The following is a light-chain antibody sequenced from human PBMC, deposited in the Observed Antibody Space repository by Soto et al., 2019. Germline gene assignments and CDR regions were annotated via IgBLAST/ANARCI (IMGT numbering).Light chain of an antibody. CDR3: QQYGSSPLT. CDR1: QSVTSDY. Sequence: EIVLTQSPGTLSLSPGERATLSCRASQSVTSDYFAWYQQKPGQAPKLLIYDASSRATGIPDRFSGSGSGTAFTLTISRLEPEDFAVYYCQQYGSSPLTFGGGTKVEIK. J-gene: IGKJ4*01. CDR2: DAS. V-gene: IGKV3-20*01.